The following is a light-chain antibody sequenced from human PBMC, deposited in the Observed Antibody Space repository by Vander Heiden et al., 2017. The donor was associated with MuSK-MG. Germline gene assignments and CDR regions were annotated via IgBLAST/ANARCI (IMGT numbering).Light chain of an antibody. V-gene: IGKV1-39*01. CDR1: QSVSRY. CDR3: QQSYNSVT. Sequence: IQMTQSPSSLSASVGDTVTITCRASQSVSRYLNWYQQKPGKAPKLLIYAASSWQSGVPSRFSGSGSGTDFTLTISGLQRDDFASYYCQQSYNSVTFGGGTKVEIK. CDR2: AAS. J-gene: IGKJ4*01.